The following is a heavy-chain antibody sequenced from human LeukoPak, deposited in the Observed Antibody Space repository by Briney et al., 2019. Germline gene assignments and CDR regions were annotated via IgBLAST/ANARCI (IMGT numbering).Heavy chain of an antibody. J-gene: IGHJ4*02. CDR3: ARGDLVRGVIVGFDS. D-gene: IGHD3-10*01. V-gene: IGHV3-30*04. Sequence: GGSLRLSCAASGFTFSSYALHWVRQAPGKGLDWVAVISFDRTNKYYSDSVKGRFTISRDDSKNTLYLQMNSLRPEDTAVYYCARGDLVRGVIVGFDSWGQGTLVTVPS. CDR2: ISFDRTNK. CDR1: GFTFSSYA.